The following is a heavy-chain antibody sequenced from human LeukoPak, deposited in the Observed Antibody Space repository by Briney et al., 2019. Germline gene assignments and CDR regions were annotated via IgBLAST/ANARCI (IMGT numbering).Heavy chain of an antibody. V-gene: IGHV3-7*01. J-gene: IGHJ4*02. Sequence: PGGSLRLSCAASEFTFSSYWMSWVRRAPGKGLEWVANIKEDGSEKYYVDSVKGRFTASRDNGKNSLYLQMNSLRAEDTAVYYCARGYCSGVICYDYWGQGTLVTVSS. CDR1: EFTFSSYW. CDR2: IKEDGSEK. D-gene: IGHD2-15*01. CDR3: ARGYCSGVICYDY.